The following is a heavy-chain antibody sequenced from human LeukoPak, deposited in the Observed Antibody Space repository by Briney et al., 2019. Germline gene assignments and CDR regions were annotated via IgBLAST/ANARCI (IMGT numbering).Heavy chain of an antibody. D-gene: IGHD6-25*01. CDR3: ARESIGGYGFDY. CDR1: GYMFTGHG. CDR2: ISAQNGNT. Sequence: ASGKVSCKSSGYMFTGHGIHWLRQAPGQGLEWMGWISAQNGNTNYMQQFLGRVTMTRDTSASTVYMELRSLKSDDTAVYYCARESIGGYGFDYWGQGTPVTVAS. V-gene: IGHV1-18*01. J-gene: IGHJ4*02.